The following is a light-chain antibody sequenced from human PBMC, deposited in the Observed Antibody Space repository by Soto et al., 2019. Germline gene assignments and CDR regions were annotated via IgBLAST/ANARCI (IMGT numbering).Light chain of an antibody. Sequence: LTQPASVSGSPGRSITISCTGTSSDVGGYNYVSWYQQHPGKAPKLMIYDVSNRPSGVSNRFSGSKSGNTASLTISGLRAEDEADYYCSSYTSSSTLYVFGTGTKGHRP. CDR1: SSDVGGYNY. J-gene: IGLJ1*01. V-gene: IGLV2-14*01. CDR3: SSYTSSSTLYV. CDR2: DVS.